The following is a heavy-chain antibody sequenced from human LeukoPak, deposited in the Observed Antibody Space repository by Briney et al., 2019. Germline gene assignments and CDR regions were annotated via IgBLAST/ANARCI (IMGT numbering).Heavy chain of an antibody. J-gene: IGHJ3*02. CDR1: GGSISSYY. D-gene: IGHD3-10*01. CDR2: IYTSGST. Sequence: SETLSLTCTVSGGSISSYYWSWIRRPAGKGLEWIGRIYTSGSTNYNPSLKSRVTMSVDTSKNQFSLKLSSVTAADTAVYYCAREDVLLWFGELPYGAYAFDIWGQGTMVTVSS. V-gene: IGHV4-4*07. CDR3: AREDVLLWFGELPYGAYAFDI.